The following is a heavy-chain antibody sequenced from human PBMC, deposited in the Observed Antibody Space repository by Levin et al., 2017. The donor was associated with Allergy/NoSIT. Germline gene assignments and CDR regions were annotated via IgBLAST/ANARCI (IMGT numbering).Heavy chain of an antibody. CDR2: ISGGGGST. D-gene: IGHD3-22*01. CDR1: GFTFSSYA. CDR3: AKDRALTQDDSSGLGA. J-gene: IGHJ4*02. V-gene: IGHV3-23*01. Sequence: PGGSLRLSCAASGFTFSSYALSWVRQAPGKGLEWVSTISGGGGSTYYPDSVKGRFTISRDNSKNTLFLQMNSLRADDSATYYCAKDRALTQDDSSGLGAWGQGALVTVSS.